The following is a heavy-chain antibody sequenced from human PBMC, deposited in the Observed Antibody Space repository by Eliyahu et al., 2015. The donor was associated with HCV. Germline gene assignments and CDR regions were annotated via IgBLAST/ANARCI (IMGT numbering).Heavy chain of an antibody. J-gene: IGHJ4*03. V-gene: IGHV3-30*04. CDR2: ISYDGNKK. CDR1: GXIXXNSA. Sequence: QVQLVESGGGVVQPGRSLGLSCAASGXIXXNSAFHWVRQAPGKGLEWVAVISYDGNKKNYAASLKGRFTISKDNSKNVIYLQMNSLRGEDTALYYCARDHDGDISSIFLDWGQGTPVTVSS. CDR3: ARDHDGDISSIFLD. D-gene: IGHD4-17*01.